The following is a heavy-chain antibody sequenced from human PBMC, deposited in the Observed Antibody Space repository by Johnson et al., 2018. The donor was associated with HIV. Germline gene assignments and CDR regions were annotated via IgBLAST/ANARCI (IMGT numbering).Heavy chain of an antibody. J-gene: IGHJ3*02. CDR2: IYSGGNT. CDR1: GFTFSSYA. Sequence: QVRLVESGGGVVQPGRSLRLSCAASGFTFSSYAMHWVRQAPGKGLEWVSVIYSGGNTYYTDSVQGRFTISRDNSKNSLYLQMNSLRAEDTALYYCARGPRNPGLDAFDIWGQGTVVTVSS. D-gene: IGHD1-14*01. CDR3: ARGPRNPGLDAFDI. V-gene: IGHV3-NL1*01.